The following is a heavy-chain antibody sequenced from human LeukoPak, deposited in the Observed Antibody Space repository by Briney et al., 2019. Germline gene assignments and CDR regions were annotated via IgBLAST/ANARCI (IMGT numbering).Heavy chain of an antibody. D-gene: IGHD6-19*01. CDR3: AAGSSGWYVDY. CDR2: INPSGGST. Sequence: ASVKVSCKASGYTFARYYIHWVRQAPGQGLEWMGIINPSGGSTRYAQKFQERVTITRDMSTGTAYMELSSLRSEDTAMYYCAAGSSGWYVDYWGQGTLVTVSS. CDR1: GYTFARYY. J-gene: IGHJ4*02. V-gene: IGHV1-46*01.